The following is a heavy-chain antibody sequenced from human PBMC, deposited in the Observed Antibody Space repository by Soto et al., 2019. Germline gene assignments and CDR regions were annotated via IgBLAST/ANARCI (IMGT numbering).Heavy chain of an antibody. CDR3: ARGAPRGRGVPTYLHY. V-gene: IGHV4-31*02. D-gene: IGHD3-10*01. Sequence: YYWNWVRQLPGKGLEWIGCVYYTGTTYYNPSLKSRITISIDSSKNQFSLTLSSVTAADTALYICARGAPRGRGVPTYLHYWGQGTLVTVSS. J-gene: IGHJ4*02. CDR1: YY. CDR2: VYYTGTT.